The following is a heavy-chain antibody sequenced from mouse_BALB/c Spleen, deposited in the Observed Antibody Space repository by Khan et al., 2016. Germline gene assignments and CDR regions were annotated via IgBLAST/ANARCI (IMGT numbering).Heavy chain of an antibody. CDR2: IDPENGNT. CDR1: GFNIKDDY. Sequence: VQLKEAGAELVRPGALVKLSCKTSGFNIKDDYMHWVRQTPEQGLEWIGWIDPENGNTIYDPKFQGKASITTDTSSYTAYLQLSSLTSEDTAVDYCARGGCRQRDYFDYWGRGTTLTVSS. V-gene: IGHV14-1*02. D-gene: IGHD3-2*01. J-gene: IGHJ2*01. CDR3: ARGGCRQRDYFDY.